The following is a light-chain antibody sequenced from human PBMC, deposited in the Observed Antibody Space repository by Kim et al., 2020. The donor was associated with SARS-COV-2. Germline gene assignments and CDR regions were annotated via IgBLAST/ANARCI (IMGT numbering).Light chain of an antibody. J-gene: IGLJ3*02. CDR3: SSWDRTLTAWV. CDR1: SKDVGNQG. V-gene: IGLV10-54*01. CDR2: RNN. Sequence: QNATLHCTGNSKDVGNQGASWLQHHQGHPPKLLSYRNNNRPSGISERLSASRSGNTASLTISGLQPEDEADYYCSSWDRTLTAWVFGGGTRLTVL.